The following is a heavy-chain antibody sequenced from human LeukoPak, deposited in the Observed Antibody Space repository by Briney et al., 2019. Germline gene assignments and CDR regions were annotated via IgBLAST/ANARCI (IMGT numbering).Heavy chain of an antibody. Sequence: GGSLRLSCAASGFSFSRYWMTWVRQAPGKGLQWVANMKADGSEKYYVDSVKGRFTISRDNAKNSLYLQMNSLRAEDTAVYYCATYSSLNRREFQYWGQGTLLTVSS. CDR1: GFSFSRYW. CDR2: MKADGSEK. CDR3: ATYSSLNRREFQY. J-gene: IGHJ1*01. D-gene: IGHD3-22*01. V-gene: IGHV3-7*01.